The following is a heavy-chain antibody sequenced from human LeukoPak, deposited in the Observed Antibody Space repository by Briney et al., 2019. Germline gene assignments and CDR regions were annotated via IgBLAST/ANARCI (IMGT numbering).Heavy chain of an antibody. J-gene: IGHJ6*04. CDR3: ARDRYYYYGTDV. CDR1: GFTFSSYE. V-gene: IGHV3-48*03. Sequence: AGSLTLSCAASGFTFSSYEMNWVRQAPGKGLKWVSYISSSGSTIYYADSVKGRFTISRDNAKNSLYLQMTSVRAEATAVYYCARDRYYYYGTDVWGKGTTVTVSS. CDR2: ISSSGSTI.